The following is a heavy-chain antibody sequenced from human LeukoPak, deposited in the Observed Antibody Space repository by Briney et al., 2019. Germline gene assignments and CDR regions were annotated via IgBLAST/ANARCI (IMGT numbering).Heavy chain of an antibody. V-gene: IGHV4-30-4*01. CDR3: ARDWQLVD. CDR1: GGSISSGDYY. D-gene: IGHD1-1*01. CDR2: VHYSGTT. Sequence: SETLSLTCTVSGGSISSGDYYWSWIRQPPGKGLEWIGNVHYSGTTSYNSSLTSRLSMSVDRSKNQFSLRLSSVTAADTAVYYCARDWQLVDWGQGTLVTVSS. J-gene: IGHJ4*02.